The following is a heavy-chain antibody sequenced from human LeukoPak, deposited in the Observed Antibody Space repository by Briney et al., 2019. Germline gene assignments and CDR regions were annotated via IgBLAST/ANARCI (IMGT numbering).Heavy chain of an antibody. Sequence: GGSLRLSCAASGFTFSSYDMHWVRQITGKGLEWVSAIDTAGDTYYPGSVKGRFTISRENAKNSLYLQMNSLRVGDTAVYYFARGKYYYVISGYLAPWGQGTLVTVST. CDR1: GFTFSSYD. CDR3: ARGKYYYVISGYLAP. J-gene: IGHJ5*02. CDR2: IDTAGDT. D-gene: IGHD3-22*01. V-gene: IGHV3-13*01.